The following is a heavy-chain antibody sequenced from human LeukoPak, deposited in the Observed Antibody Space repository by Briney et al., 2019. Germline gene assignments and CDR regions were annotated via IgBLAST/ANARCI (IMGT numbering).Heavy chain of an antibody. CDR2: IYHSGST. V-gene: IGHV4-4*02. J-gene: IGHJ4*02. CDR3: ARDCSSTSCYPWGFDY. Sequence: PSGTLSLTCAVSGGSINSNNWWSWVRQPPGKGLEWIGEIYHSGSTNYNPSLKSRVTMSVDTSKNQFSLKLSSVTAADTAVYFCARDCSSTSCYPWGFDYWGQGTLVTVSS. CDR1: GGSINSNNW. D-gene: IGHD2-2*01.